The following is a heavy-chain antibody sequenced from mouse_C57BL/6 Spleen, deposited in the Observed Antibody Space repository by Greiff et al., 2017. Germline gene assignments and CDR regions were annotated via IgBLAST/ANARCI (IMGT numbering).Heavy chain of an antibody. CDR3: ARGGIYYGNYWYFDV. CDR1: GYTFTSYW. Sequence: VQLQQPGAELVRPGSSVKLSCKASGYTFTSYWMNWVKQRPGQGLEWIGNIYPSDSETHYNQKFKDKATLTVDKSSSTAYMQLSSLTSEDSAVDYCARGGIYYGNYWYFDVWGTGTTGTVSS. CDR2: IYPSDSET. J-gene: IGHJ1*03. V-gene: IGHV1-61*01. D-gene: IGHD2-1*01.